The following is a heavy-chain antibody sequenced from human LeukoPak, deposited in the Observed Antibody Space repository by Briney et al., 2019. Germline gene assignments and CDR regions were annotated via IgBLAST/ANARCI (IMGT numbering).Heavy chain of an antibody. CDR1: GFTFDDYA. CDR3: AKDHYYYYYMDV. CDR2: ISWNSGSI. Sequence: PGRSLRLSCAASGFTFDDYAMHWVRQAPGEGLEWVSGISWNSGSIGYADSVKGRFTISRDNAKNSLYLQMNSLRAEDTALYYCAKDHYYYYYMDVWGKGTTVTISS. J-gene: IGHJ6*03. V-gene: IGHV3-9*01.